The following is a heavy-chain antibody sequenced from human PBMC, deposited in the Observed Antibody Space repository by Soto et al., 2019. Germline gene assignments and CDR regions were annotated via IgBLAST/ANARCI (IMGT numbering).Heavy chain of an antibody. CDR1: GGSISSYY. V-gene: IGHV4-59*01. J-gene: IGHJ4*02. D-gene: IGHD3-3*01. CDR2: IYYSGST. Sequence: QVQLQESGPGLVKPSETLSLTCTVSGGSISSYYWSWIRQPPGKGLEWLGYIYYSGSTNYNPSLKSRVTISVDTSKNQFSLKLSSVTAADTAVYYCARGSYDFWSGYYPYYFDYWGQGTLVTVSS. CDR3: ARGSYDFWSGYYPYYFDY.